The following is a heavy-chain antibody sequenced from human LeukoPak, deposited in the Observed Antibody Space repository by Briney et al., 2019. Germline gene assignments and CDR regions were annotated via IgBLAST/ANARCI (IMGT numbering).Heavy chain of an antibody. CDR1: GFTFSDYY. J-gene: IGHJ5*02. D-gene: IGHD3-10*01. Sequence: GGSLRLSCAASGFTFSDYYMSWIRQAPGKGLEWVSYISSSSSYTNYADSVKGRFTISRDNARNSLYLQMNSLRAEDTAVYYCARPLGTGAFGELSWGQGTLVTVSS. CDR3: ARPLGTGAFGELS. CDR2: ISSSSSYT. V-gene: IGHV3-11*06.